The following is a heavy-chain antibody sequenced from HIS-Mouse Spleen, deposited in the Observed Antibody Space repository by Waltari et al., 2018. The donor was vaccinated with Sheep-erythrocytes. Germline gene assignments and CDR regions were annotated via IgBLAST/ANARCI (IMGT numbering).Heavy chain of an antibody. CDR2: IIPILGIA. J-gene: IGHJ4*02. CDR3: AQTGATTPHFDY. Sequence: QVQLVQSGAEVKKPGSSVKVSCKASGGTFSSYAISWVRQAPGQGVEWMGRIIPILGIANYAPKFQGRVTITADKSTSTAYMELSSLRSEDTAVYYCAQTGATTPHFDYWGQGTLVTVSS. D-gene: IGHD1-26*01. V-gene: IGHV1-69*04. CDR1: GGTFSSYA.